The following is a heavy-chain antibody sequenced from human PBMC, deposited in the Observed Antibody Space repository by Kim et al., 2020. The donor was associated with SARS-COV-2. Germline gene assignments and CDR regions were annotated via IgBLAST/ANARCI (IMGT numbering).Heavy chain of an antibody. J-gene: IGHJ6*02. Sequence: GESLKISCKGSGYSFTSYWIGWVRQMPGKGLEWMGIIYPGDSDTRYSPSFQGQVTISADKSINTAYLQWSSLKASDTAMYYCARLYYGSGSYYFYYYYGMDVWGQGTTVTVSS. CDR3: ARLYYGSGSYYFYYYYGMDV. V-gene: IGHV5-51*01. CDR1: GYSFTSYW. D-gene: IGHD3-10*01. CDR2: IYPGDSDT.